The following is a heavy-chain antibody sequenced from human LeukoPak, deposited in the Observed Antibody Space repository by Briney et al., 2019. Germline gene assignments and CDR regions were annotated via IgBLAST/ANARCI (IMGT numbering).Heavy chain of an antibody. J-gene: IGHJ5*02. CDR1: RFTFSSYG. CDR3: AKDYSKTSYYGSGTYYRPNWFDP. CDR2: ISGSGGTT. V-gene: IGHV3-23*01. Sequence: GGSLRLSCAASRFTFSSYGMSWVRQAPGKGLEWVSGISGSGGTTYYADSVKGRFTISRDNSKNTLYLQMNSLRAEDTAVYYCAKDYSKTSYYGSGTYYRPNWFDPWGQGTLVTVSS. D-gene: IGHD3-10*01.